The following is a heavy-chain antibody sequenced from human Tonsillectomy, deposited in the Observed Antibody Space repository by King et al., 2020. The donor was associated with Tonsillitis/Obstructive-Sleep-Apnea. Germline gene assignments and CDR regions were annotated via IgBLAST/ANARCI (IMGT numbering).Heavy chain of an antibody. CDR2: IYYSGST. CDR3: ASQYYDFVSGELHWFDP. CDR1: GGSISSSSYY. D-gene: IGHD3-3*01. Sequence: QLQESGPGLVKPSETLSLTCTVSGGSISSSSYYWGWIRQPPGKGLEWIGSIYYSGSTYYNPSLKSRVTISVDTSKNQFSLKLSSVTAADTAVYYCASQYYDFVSGELHWFDPWGQGTLVTVSS. J-gene: IGHJ5*02. V-gene: IGHV4-39*01.